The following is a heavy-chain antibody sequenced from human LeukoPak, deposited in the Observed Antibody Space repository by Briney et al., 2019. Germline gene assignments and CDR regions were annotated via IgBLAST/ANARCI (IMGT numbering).Heavy chain of an antibody. CDR1: AFTFSSYW. Sequence: PGGSLRLSCAASAFTFSSYWMHWVRQAPGKGLVWVSRINSDGSSTNYADSVKGRFTISRDNAKNTLYLQMSSLRAEDTAVYYCAKGSSGWHPFDCWGQGTLVTVSS. CDR3: AKGSSGWHPFDC. V-gene: IGHV3-74*01. J-gene: IGHJ4*02. D-gene: IGHD6-19*01. CDR2: INSDGSST.